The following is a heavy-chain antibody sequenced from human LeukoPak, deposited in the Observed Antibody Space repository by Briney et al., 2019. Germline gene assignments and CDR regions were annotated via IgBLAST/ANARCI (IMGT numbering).Heavy chain of an antibody. D-gene: IGHD6-13*01. CDR1: GYTFINYY. J-gene: IGHJ4*02. V-gene: IGHV1-46*01. Sequence: GASVKVSCKASGYTFINYYMHWVRQAPGQGLEWMGIINPSGGSATYAQKIQGRVTLTRDTSTSTVYMELRSLRSDDTAVYYCARVVQDQQLVRRVDYWGQGTLVTVSS. CDR3: ARVVQDQQLVRRVDY. CDR2: INPSGGSA.